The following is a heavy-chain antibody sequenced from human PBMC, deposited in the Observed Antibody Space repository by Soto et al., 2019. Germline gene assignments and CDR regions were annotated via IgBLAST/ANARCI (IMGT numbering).Heavy chain of an antibody. J-gene: IGHJ6*02. Sequence: GGSLRLSCAASGFTFSSYAMSWVRQAPGKGLEWVSAISGSGGSTYYADSVKGRFTISRDNSKNTLYLQMNSLRAEDTAVYYCAKAFRFGELLSYYYGMDVWGQGTTVTVSS. CDR2: ISGSGGST. V-gene: IGHV3-23*01. CDR1: GFTFSSYA. D-gene: IGHD3-10*01. CDR3: AKAFRFGELLSYYYGMDV.